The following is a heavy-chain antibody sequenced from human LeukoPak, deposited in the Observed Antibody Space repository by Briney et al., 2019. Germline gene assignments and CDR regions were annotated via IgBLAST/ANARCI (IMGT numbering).Heavy chain of an antibody. Sequence: GGSLRLSCEASGLSFSSFDMNWVRRAPGKGLEWISYIRSGSESIYYADSVKGRFTISRDNSKNTLYLQMNNLRVDDTAVYFCAKRGVVIRVILVGFHKEAYYFDSWGQGALVTVSS. CDR3: AKRGVVIRVILVGFHKEAYYFDS. CDR1: GLSFSSFD. D-gene: IGHD3-22*01. CDR2: IRSGSESI. J-gene: IGHJ4*02. V-gene: IGHV3-48*01.